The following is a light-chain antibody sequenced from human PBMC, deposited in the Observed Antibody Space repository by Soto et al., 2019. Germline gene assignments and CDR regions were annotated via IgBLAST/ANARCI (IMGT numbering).Light chain of an antibody. V-gene: IGLV1-40*01. CDR3: QSYDSSLSGYV. CDR1: SSNIGAGYD. J-gene: IGLJ1*01. CDR2: VNI. Sequence: QSVLTQPPSVSGAPGQRVTISCTGSSSNIGAGYDVHWYQQLPGTAPKLLIYVNINRPSRVPDRFSASTSGTSASLAITGLQAEDEADYYCQSYDSSLSGYVFGTGTKLTVL.